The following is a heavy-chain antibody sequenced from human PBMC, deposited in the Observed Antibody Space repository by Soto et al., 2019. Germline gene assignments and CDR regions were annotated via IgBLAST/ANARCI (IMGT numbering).Heavy chain of an antibody. D-gene: IGHD1-7*01. CDR1: GYIFTSYW. CDR3: ARHSLYNWNYRGMDV. J-gene: IGHJ6*02. CDR2: IYPGDSDT. V-gene: IGHV5-51*01. Sequence: GESLKISCNGSGYIFTSYWIGWVRQMPGKGLEWMGIIYPGDSDTRYSPSFQGQVTISADKSISTAYLQWSSLKASDTAMYYCARHSLYNWNYRGMDVWGQGTTVTVSS.